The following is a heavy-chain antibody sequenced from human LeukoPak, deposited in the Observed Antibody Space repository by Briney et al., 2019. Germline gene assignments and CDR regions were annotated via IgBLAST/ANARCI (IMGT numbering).Heavy chain of an antibody. Sequence: ASVKVSCKASGFTFTSSAMQWVRQARGQRLEWIGWIVVGSGNTNYAQKFQERVTITRDMSTSTAYMELTSLGSEDTAVYYCAADLNYYDSSGSGDYWGQGTLVTVSS. D-gene: IGHD3-22*01. V-gene: IGHV1-58*02. CDR2: IVVGSGNT. J-gene: IGHJ4*02. CDR1: GFTFTSSA. CDR3: AADLNYYDSSGSGDY.